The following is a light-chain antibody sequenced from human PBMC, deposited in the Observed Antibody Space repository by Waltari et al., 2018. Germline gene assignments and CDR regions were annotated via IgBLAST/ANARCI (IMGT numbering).Light chain of an antibody. J-gene: IGLJ7*01. V-gene: IGLV1-51*02. CDR1: SSNIGNNY. CDR3: GTWDSSLSGAV. CDR2: EST. Sequence: QSVLTQPPSVSAAPGQRVTISCSGGSSNIGNNYVSWYRQFPGTAPKLLIYESTGRPSGIPGRFSGSKSGTSATLDITGLQAGDEAVYYCGTWDSSLSGAVFGGGTHLTVL.